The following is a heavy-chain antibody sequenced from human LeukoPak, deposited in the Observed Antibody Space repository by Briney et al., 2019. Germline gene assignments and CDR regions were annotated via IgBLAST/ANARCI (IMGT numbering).Heavy chain of an antibody. V-gene: IGHV1-24*01. Sequence: GASVKVSCKVSGYTLTELSMHWVRQASGKGFEWMGGFDPEDGETIYAQKFQGRATMTEDTSTDTAYMELSSLRSEDTAVYYCARGSYYDFWSGYYRKYYFDYWGQGTLVTVSS. CDR3: ARGSYYDFWSGYYRKYYFDY. D-gene: IGHD3-3*01. J-gene: IGHJ4*02. CDR2: FDPEDGET. CDR1: GYTLTELS.